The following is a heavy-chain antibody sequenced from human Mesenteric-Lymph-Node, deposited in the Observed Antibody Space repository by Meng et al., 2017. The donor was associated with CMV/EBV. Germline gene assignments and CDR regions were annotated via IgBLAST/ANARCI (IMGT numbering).Heavy chain of an antibody. J-gene: IGHJ4*02. V-gene: IGHV1-2*02. CDR1: GYTFTGYY. CDR2: INPNSGGT. CDR3: ASDLVVLPTTQGFDY. D-gene: IGHD2-2*01. Sequence: ASVKVSCKASGYTFTGYYMHWVRQAPGQGLEWMGWINPNSGGTNYAQKFQGRATMTRDTSISTAYMDLSSLRSDDTAVYYCASDLVVLPTTQGFDYWGQGTLVTVS.